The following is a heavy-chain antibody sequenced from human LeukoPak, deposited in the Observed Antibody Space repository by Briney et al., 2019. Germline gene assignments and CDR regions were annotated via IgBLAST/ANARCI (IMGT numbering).Heavy chain of an antibody. CDR3: ATPEGLLELLGGLDY. Sequence: GGSLRLSCAASGFTFSSYGMQWVRQAPGKGLEWVAFIRNDGSSAYYADSVKGRFTIARDNSKNMLYLQVNSLRVDDTAVYYCATPEGLLELLGGLDYWGQGTLVTVSS. CDR2: IRNDGSSA. CDR1: GFTFSSYG. V-gene: IGHV3-30*02. J-gene: IGHJ4*02. D-gene: IGHD1-7*01.